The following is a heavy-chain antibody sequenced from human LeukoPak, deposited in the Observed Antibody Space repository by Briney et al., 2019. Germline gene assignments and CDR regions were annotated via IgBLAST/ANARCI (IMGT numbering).Heavy chain of an antibody. Sequence: APTLVNPTQTLTLTCTFSGCSLNTSGVGVDWIRQTPGKALEWLALIYWDDDKRYSPSLKSTLTITKVTSKNQVVLTMTNMDPVDTATYYCAHRRTGSSDFDYWGQGTLVTVSS. CDR3: AHRRTGSSDFDY. CDR1: GCSLNTSGVG. J-gene: IGHJ4*02. V-gene: IGHV2-5*02. CDR2: IYWDDDK. D-gene: IGHD1-26*01.